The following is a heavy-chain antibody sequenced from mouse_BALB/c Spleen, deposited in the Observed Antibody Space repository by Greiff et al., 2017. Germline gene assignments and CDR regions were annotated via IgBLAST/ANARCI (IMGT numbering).Heavy chain of an antibody. CDR3: ASLYYGYDGLAY. V-gene: IGHV4-1*02. CDR1: GFDFSRYW. Sequence: EVKLMESGGGLVQPGGSLKLSCAASGFDFSRYWMSWVRQAPGKGLEWIGEINPDSSTINYTPSLKDKFIISRDNAKNTLYLQMSKVRSEDTALYYCASLYYGYDGLAYWGQGTLVTVSA. J-gene: IGHJ3*01. CDR2: INPDSSTI. D-gene: IGHD2-2*01.